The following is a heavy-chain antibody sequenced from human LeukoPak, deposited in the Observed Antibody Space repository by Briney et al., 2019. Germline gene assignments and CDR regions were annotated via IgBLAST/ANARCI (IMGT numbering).Heavy chain of an antibody. V-gene: IGHV3-9*01. CDR3: AKDMGGSDAFDI. Sequence: PGGSLRLSCAASGFTFSDYYMSWIRQAPGKGLEWVSGISWNSGSIGNADSVKGRFTISRDNAKNSLYLQMNSLRAEDTALYYCAKDMGGSDAFDIWGQGTMVTVSS. CDR2: ISWNSGSI. J-gene: IGHJ3*02. D-gene: IGHD3-16*01. CDR1: GFTFSDYY.